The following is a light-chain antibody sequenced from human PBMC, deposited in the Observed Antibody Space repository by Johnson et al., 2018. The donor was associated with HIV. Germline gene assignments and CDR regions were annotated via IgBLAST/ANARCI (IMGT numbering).Light chain of an antibody. CDR3: GTWDSSLSANV. Sequence: QSVFTQPPSVSAAPGQKVTISCSGSSSNIGTNFVSWYQQLPGTAPKLLIYENNKRPSGIPDRFSGSKSGTSATLGITGLQTGDEADYYCGTWDSSLSANVFGTGTKVTVL. J-gene: IGLJ1*01. CDR1: SSNIGTNF. CDR2: ENN. V-gene: IGLV1-51*02.